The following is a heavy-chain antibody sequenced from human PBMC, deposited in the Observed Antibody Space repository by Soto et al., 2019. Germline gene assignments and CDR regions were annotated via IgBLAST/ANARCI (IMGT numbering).Heavy chain of an antibody. CDR3: AREHIVVVTAIPLVYGMDV. CDR1: GFTFSSYG. Sequence: GGSLRLSCAASGFTFSSYGMHWVRQAPGKGLEWVAVIWYDGSNKYYADSVKGRFTISRDNSKNTLYLQMNSLRAEDTAVYYCAREHIVVVTAIPLVYGMDVWGQGTTVTVSS. V-gene: IGHV3-33*01. D-gene: IGHD2-21*02. J-gene: IGHJ6*02. CDR2: IWYDGSNK.